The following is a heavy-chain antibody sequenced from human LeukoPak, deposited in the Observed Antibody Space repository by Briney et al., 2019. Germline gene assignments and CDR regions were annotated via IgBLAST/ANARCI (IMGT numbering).Heavy chain of an antibody. CDR2: ISSSGGST. CDR1: GFTFSSYA. D-gene: IGHD1-26*01. V-gene: IGHV3-23*01. Sequence: GVSLRLSCAASGFTFSSYAMSWVRQAPGKGLEWVSTISSSGGSTDYADSVKGRFTISRDNSKNTQYLQMHSLGVEDTAIYYCAKSGQFDYWGQGTLVTVSS. CDR3: AKSGQFDY. J-gene: IGHJ4*02.